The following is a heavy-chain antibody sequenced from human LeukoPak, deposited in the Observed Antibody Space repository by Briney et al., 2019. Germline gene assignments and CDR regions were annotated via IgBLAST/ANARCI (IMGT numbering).Heavy chain of an antibody. Sequence: ASVTVSFKASGYTFTVYYMHWVRQAPGQGLEWMGWINPNSGGTNYEQKFKGRGTMTRDTSISTAYMELSRLRSDDTAVYYCARDGYYYDSSGFDYWGQGTLVTVSS. CDR2: INPNSGGT. V-gene: IGHV1-2*02. D-gene: IGHD3-22*01. CDR1: GYTFTVYY. J-gene: IGHJ4*02. CDR3: ARDGYYYDSSGFDY.